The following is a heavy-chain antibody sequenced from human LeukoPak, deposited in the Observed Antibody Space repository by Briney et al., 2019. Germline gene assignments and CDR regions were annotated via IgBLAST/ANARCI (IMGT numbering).Heavy chain of an antibody. J-gene: IGHJ4*02. Sequence: SQTLSLTCTVSGGSISSGGYYWSWLRQHPGKGLEWIGYIYYSGSTYYNPSLKSPVTISVDMSKNQFSLKLSSVTAADTAVYYCARYSSGWYTAFDYWGQGTLVTVSS. CDR1: GGSISSGGYY. D-gene: IGHD6-19*01. CDR3: ARYSSGWYTAFDY. V-gene: IGHV4-31*01. CDR2: IYYSGST.